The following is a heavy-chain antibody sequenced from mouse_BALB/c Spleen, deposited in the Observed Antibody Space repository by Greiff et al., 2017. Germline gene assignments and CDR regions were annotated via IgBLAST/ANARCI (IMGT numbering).Heavy chain of an antibody. CDR3: ARDEERYGGGLYAMDY. J-gene: IGHJ4*01. CDR1: GFSLTGYG. CDR2: IWGDGST. Sequence: QVHVKQSGPGLVAPSQSLSITCTVSGFSLTGYGVNWVRQPPGKGLEWLGMIWGDGSTDYNSALNSRLSISKDNSKSQVFLKMNSLQTDDTARYYCARDEERYGGGLYAMDYWGQGTSVTVSS. D-gene: IGHD2-14*01. V-gene: IGHV2-6-7*01.